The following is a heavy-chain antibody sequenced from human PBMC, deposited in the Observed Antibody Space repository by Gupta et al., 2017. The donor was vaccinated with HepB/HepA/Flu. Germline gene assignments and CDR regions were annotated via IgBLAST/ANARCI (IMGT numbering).Heavy chain of an antibody. CDR1: GDSISSANW. CDR2: ISLGWTT. D-gene: IGHD3-16*01. Sequence: QVQLEESGPGLVNPSETLSLTCTVSGDSISSANWWGWVRQLQGKGLEWIGEISLGWTTKYNPSLESRVTVSMDKSKTQFSLKVTSLTAADTAVYYCTRSYGFYVFDYWGRGTLVTVSS. V-gene: IGHV4-4*02. J-gene: IGHJ4*02. CDR3: TRSYGFYVFDY.